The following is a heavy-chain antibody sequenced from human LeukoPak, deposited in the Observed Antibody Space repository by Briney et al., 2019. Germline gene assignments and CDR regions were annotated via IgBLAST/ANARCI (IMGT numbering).Heavy chain of an antibody. V-gene: IGHV5-51*01. CDR3: AWENYFSPLFEP. CDR2: IYPGDSDT. Sequence: GESLKISCKGSGYSFTTYWIGWVRQMPGKGLEWMGIIYPGDSDTRNSPSFQGQVTISVDKSISTTYLQSRSLKASDTAIFYCAWENYFSPLFEPWGQGTLITVSS. CDR1: GYSFTTYW. D-gene: IGHD1-26*01. J-gene: IGHJ5*02.